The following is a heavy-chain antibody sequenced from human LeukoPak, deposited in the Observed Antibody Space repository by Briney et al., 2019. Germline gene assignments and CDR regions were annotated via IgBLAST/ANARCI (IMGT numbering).Heavy chain of an antibody. D-gene: IGHD3-16*01. CDR2: ISRDGSDK. CDR3: AKDWGYASGTYLDS. CDR1: GFTFSSNP. J-gene: IGHJ4*02. Sequence: GGALRLSCAGSGFTFSSNPMHWVRQAPGKGLEGVAVISRDGSDKYYPDSVKGRFTISRDNSKNTLFLQMNSLRTEDTAVYYCAKDWGYASGTYLDSWGQGTLVTVSS. V-gene: IGHV3-30*18.